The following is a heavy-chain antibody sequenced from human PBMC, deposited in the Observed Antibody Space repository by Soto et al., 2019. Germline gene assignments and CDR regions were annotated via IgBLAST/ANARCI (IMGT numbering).Heavy chain of an antibody. Sequence: GASVKVSCKVSGYTLTELSMHWVRQAPGKGLEWMGGFDPEDGETIYAQKFQGRVTMTEDTSTDTAYMELSSLRSEDTAVYYCATAPSGWIQLPNWGQGTLVTVSS. CDR3: ATAPSGWIQLPN. CDR2: FDPEDGET. V-gene: IGHV1-24*01. D-gene: IGHD5-18*01. CDR1: GYTLTELS. J-gene: IGHJ4*02.